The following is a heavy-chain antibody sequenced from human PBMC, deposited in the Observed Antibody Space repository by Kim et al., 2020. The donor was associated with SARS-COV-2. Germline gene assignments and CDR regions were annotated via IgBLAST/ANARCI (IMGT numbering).Heavy chain of an antibody. CDR1: GFTFSSYA. J-gene: IGHJ6*02. Sequence: GGSLRLSCAASGFTFSSYAMSWVRQAPGKGLEWVSAISGSGGSTYYADSVKGRFTISRDNSKNTLYLQMNSLRAEDTAVYYCAKDPPPIYDFWSGYYFSDGEGYYDGMDVWGQGTTVTVSS. D-gene: IGHD3-3*01. V-gene: IGHV3-23*01. CDR3: AKDPPPIYDFWSGYYFSDGEGYYDGMDV. CDR2: ISGSGGST.